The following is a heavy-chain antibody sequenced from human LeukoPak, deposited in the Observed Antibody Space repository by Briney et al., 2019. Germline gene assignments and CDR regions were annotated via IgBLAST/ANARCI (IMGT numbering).Heavy chain of an antibody. J-gene: IGHJ4*02. V-gene: IGHV1-46*03. CDR2: INPSGGST. Sequence: ASVKVSCKASGYTFTSYYMHWVRQAPGQGLEWMGIINPSGGSTSYAQKFQGRVTMTRDTSTSTVYMELSSLRSEDTAVYYCAILPAAIMRDRDPGRDWGQGTLVTVSS. CDR1: GYTFTSYY. CDR3: AILPAAIMRDRDPGRD. D-gene: IGHD2-2*01.